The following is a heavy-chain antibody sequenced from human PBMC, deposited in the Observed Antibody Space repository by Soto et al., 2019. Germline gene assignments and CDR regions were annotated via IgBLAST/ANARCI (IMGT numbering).Heavy chain of an antibody. J-gene: IGHJ6*02. Sequence: SETLSLTCTVSGDSISSTRWWSWVRQPPGKGLEWIGDIYHGGSTNYNPSLKSRVTISIDKSKNQFSLKLKSVTAADTAVYYCARLNGYCVSTSCHGYYGMDVWGQGTTVTVSS. CDR1: GDSISSTRW. CDR2: IYHGGST. CDR3: ARLNGYCVSTSCHGYYGMDV. V-gene: IGHV4-4*02. D-gene: IGHD2-2*03.